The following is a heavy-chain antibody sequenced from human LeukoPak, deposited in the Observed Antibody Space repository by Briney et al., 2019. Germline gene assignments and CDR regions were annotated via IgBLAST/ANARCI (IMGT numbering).Heavy chain of an antibody. V-gene: IGHV4-59*01. J-gene: IGHJ4*02. Sequence: PSETLSLTCTVSGGSISSYYWSWIRQPPGKGLEWIGYIYYSGSTNYNPSLKSRVTISVDTSKNQFSLKLSSVTAADTAVYYCARDGRYCSGGSCGYWGQGTLVTVSS. CDR3: ARDGRYCSGGSCGY. CDR2: IYYSGST. CDR1: GGSISSYY. D-gene: IGHD2-15*01.